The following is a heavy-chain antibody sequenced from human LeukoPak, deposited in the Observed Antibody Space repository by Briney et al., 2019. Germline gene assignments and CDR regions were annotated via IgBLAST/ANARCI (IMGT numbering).Heavy chain of an antibody. CDR1: GGSISSYY. J-gene: IGHJ4*02. D-gene: IGHD6-19*01. CDR2: IYYSGST. Sequence: SETLSLTCTVPGGSISSYYWSWIRQPPGKGLEWIGYIYYSGSTNYNPSLKSRVTISVDTSKNQFSLKLSSVTAADTAVYYCARSSQWLVPGYFDYWGQGTLVTVSS. V-gene: IGHV4-59*01. CDR3: ARSSQWLVPGYFDY.